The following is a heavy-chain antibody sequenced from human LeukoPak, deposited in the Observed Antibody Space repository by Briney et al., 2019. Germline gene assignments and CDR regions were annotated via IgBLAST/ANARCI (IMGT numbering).Heavy chain of an antibody. V-gene: IGHV3-30*02. CDR2: IRYVVGNK. J-gene: IGHJ4*02. CDR3: AKDREYSGYEYFDY. D-gene: IGHD5-12*01. Sequence: PGWSLRLSCAASGFTFSSYGMHWVRQAPGKGLEWVAFIRYVVGNKYYADSVKGRFTISRDNSKNTLYLQMNSLRAEDTAVYYCAKDREYSGYEYFDYWGQGTLVTVSS. CDR1: GFTFSSYG.